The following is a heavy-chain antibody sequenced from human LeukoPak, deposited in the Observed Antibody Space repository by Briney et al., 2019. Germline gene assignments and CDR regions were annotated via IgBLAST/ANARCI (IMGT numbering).Heavy chain of an antibody. CDR1: GGSISSGGYF. J-gene: IGHJ4*02. D-gene: IGHD3-16*01. Sequence: SDTLYLTCTVSGGSISSGGYFWSWIGQHPGKGLKWSVYIYYSGSTYYNPSLKSRVSISVDTSKNQFSLKLSSVTAADTAVYYCAREPSVMITFGVAHIWGQGTLVTVSS. CDR3: AREPSVMITFGVAHI. V-gene: IGHV4-31*03. CDR2: IYYSGST.